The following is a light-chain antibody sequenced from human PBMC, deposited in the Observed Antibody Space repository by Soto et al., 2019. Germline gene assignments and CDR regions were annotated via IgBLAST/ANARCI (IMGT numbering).Light chain of an antibody. CDR1: QSVSSSY. V-gene: IGKV3-20*01. CDR2: GAS. Sequence: EIVLTQSPGTLSLSPGERATLSCRASQSVSSSYLAWYQPKPGQDPRLLIYGASSRATGIPDRFSGSGSENDFTLTISRLEPEDFAVYYCQQYGSSSWTYGQGTKVEIK. CDR3: QQYGSSSWT. J-gene: IGKJ1*01.